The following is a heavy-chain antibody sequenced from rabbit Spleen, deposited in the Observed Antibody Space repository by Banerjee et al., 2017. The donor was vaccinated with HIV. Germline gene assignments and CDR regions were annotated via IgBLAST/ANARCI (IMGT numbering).Heavy chain of an antibody. CDR3: AKDPNNGGGDTFCL. CDR1: GFDFSGYG. J-gene: IGHJ3*01. Sequence: QEQLVESGGGLVQPGGSLKLSCKGSGFDFSGYGVSWVRQAPGKGLEWIGYIATDSSGSTYYANWAKGRFTISKTSSTTVTLQMTSLTAADTAIYFCAKDPNNGGGDTFCLWGQGTLVT. V-gene: IGHV1S45*01. D-gene: IGHD2-1*01. CDR2: IATDSSGST.